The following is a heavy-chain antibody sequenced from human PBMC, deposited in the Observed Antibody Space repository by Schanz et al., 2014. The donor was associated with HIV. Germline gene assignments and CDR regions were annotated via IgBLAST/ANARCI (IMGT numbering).Heavy chain of an antibody. D-gene: IGHD2-8*01. CDR3: ANSGYCISGICYTRGDGMDV. CDR1: GFTFSSYA. V-gene: IGHV3-23*01. Sequence: EVQLLESGEGLVQPGGSLRLSCAASGFTFSSYAINWVRQAPGKGLEWVSGISGNSGHTWYADSVKGRFTISRDNPKNTLFLQMNSLRAEDTAVYYCANSGYCISGICYTRGDGMDVWGQGTTVTVSS. J-gene: IGHJ6*02. CDR2: ISGNSGHT.